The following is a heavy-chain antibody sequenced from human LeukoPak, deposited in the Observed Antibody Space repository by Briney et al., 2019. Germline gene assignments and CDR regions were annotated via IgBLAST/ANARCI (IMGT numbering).Heavy chain of an antibody. CDR3: ARFLGQGTNWGRDY. Sequence: GWSLRLSCGASGFTFSKYWMCWVRQIPGKGLEWVANIKQDGRVTHYVDSVKGRFTISRDDSKNSLLLQMNSLRAEDTAVYYCARFLGQGTNWGRDYWGQGTLVTVSS. CDR2: IKQDGRVT. J-gene: IGHJ4*02. V-gene: IGHV3-7*05. D-gene: IGHD7-27*01. CDR1: GFTFSKYW.